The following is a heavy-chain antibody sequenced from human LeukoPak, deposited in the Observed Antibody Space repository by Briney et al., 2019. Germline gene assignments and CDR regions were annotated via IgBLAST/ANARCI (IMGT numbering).Heavy chain of an antibody. CDR3: AVWIQLWVNWFDP. V-gene: IGHV1-18*01. J-gene: IGHJ5*02. D-gene: IGHD5-18*01. Sequence: GASVKVSCKASGYTFTIYGISWVRQAPGQGLEWMGWISAYNGNTNYAQKLQGRVTMTTDTSTSTAYMELRSLRSDDTAVYYCAVWIQLWVNWFDPWGQGTLVTVSS. CDR1: GYTFTIYG. CDR2: ISAYNGNT.